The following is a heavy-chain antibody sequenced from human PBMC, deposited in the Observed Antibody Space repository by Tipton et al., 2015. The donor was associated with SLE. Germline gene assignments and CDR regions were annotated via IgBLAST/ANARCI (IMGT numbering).Heavy chain of an antibody. D-gene: IGHD1-26*01. Sequence: SLRLSCAASGFTFSSYGMQWVRQAPVKGLEWVAVICYDGSNKYYADSVKGRFTIARDNSKNTLYLQMNSLRAEDTAVYYCAREKTGGSYYPFTFDYWGQGTLVTVSS. CDR2: ICYDGSNK. CDR3: AREKTGGSYYPFTFDY. J-gene: IGHJ4*02. V-gene: IGHV3-33*01. CDR1: GFTFSSYG.